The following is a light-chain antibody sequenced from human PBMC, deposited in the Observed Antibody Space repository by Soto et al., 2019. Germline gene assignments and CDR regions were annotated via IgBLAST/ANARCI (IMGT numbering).Light chain of an antibody. V-gene: IGLV2-23*02. CDR1: SSDVGKYNL. Sequence: QPVLTQPASVSGSPGQSITISCTGTSSDVGKYNLVSWYQQHPGKAPKIMIFEVNKRPSGVSDRFSGSKSGNTASLTISGLQADDEADYYFCSYGITTPWIFGGGTKVTVL. J-gene: IGLJ2*01. CDR3: CSYGITTPWI. CDR2: EVN.